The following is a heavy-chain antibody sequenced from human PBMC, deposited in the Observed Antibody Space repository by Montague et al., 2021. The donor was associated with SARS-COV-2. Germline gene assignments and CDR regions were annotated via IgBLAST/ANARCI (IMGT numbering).Heavy chain of an antibody. D-gene: IGHD3-9*01. CDR2: IGWDDDK. Sequence: PALVKPTQTLTLTCTFSGFSLSTSGMCVSWIRQPPGKALEWLALIGWDDDKYYSTSLKTRLTISKDTSKNQVVLTMTNMDPVDTATYYCARTYYDILPNLYYFDYWGQGTLVTVSP. V-gene: IGHV2-70*01. CDR1: GFSLSTSGMC. J-gene: IGHJ4*02. CDR3: ARTYYDILPNLYYFDY.